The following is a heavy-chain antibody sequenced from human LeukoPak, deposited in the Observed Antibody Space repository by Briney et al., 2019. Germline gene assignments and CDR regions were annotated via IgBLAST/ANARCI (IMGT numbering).Heavy chain of an antibody. D-gene: IGHD3-9*01. CDR2: VYWDDDK. CDR1: GFSLSTRAGG. CDR3: AHSLPILTGFYDAFDV. Sequence: SGPTLVNPTQTLTLTCTFSGFSLSTRAGGVGWIRQPPGKALEWLSLVYWDDDKRYSPSLKSRLTITKDTSKNQVVLTMTNMDPVDTATYYCAHSLPILTGFYDAFDVWGQGTMVTVSP. J-gene: IGHJ3*01. V-gene: IGHV2-5*02.